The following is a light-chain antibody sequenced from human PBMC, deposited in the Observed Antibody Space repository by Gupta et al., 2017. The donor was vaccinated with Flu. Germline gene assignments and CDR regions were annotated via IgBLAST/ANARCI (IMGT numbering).Light chain of an antibody. CDR3: QQYYSTPWT. CDR1: QSVLYSSNNKNY. V-gene: IGKV4-1*01. Sequence: IVMPQSPDSLAVSLGERATINCKSSQSVLYSSNNKNYLAWYQQKPGQPPKLLIYWASTRESGVPDRFSGSGSGTDFTLTISSLQAEDVAVYYCQQYYSTPWTFGQGTKVAI. J-gene: IGKJ1*01. CDR2: WAS.